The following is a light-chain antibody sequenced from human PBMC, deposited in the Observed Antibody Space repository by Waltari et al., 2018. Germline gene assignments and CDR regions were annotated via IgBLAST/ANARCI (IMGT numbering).Light chain of an antibody. CDR3: GTWDASLNSGV. Sequence: ISCSGSSSNISNDHVTWYQQVPGTAPKLLIYESKKRPSGMPDRFSAFKAGTSATLAIAGLQTGDEADCYCGTWDASLNSGVFGGGTRLTGL. CDR2: ESK. J-gene: IGLJ2*01. V-gene: IGLV1-51*02. CDR1: SSNISNDH.